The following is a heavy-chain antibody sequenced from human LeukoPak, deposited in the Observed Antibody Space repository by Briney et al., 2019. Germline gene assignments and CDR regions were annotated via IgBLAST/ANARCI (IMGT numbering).Heavy chain of an antibody. J-gene: IGHJ4*02. CDR3: ARDRRDVAYYFDY. Sequence: SETLSLTCTVSGASISSYYWSWIRQPPGKGLEWIGYIYYSGSTNYNPSLKSRVTISVDTSKNQFSLKLSSVTAADTAMYYCARDRRDVAYYFDYWGQGTLVTVSS. CDR2: IYYSGST. D-gene: IGHD5-24*01. V-gene: IGHV4-59*01. CDR1: GASISSYY.